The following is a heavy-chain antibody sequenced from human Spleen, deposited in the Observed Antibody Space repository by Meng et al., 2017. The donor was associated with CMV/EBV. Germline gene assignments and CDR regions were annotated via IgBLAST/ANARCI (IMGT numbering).Heavy chain of an antibody. J-gene: IGHJ5*02. Sequence: AIPWGRQAPGQGLGWMGGLVPMFRSTNYAQKFQGRVTITTDESTTTAYMELRSLRSDDTAVYYCARSSRPYYYDNYGVGNWFDPWGQGTLVTVSS. CDR2: LVPMFRST. CDR3: ARSSRPYYYDNYGVGNWFDP. V-gene: IGHV1-69*05. D-gene: IGHD3-22*01. CDR1: A.